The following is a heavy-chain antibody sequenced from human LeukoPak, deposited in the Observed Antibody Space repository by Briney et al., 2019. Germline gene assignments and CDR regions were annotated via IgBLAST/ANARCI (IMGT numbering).Heavy chain of an antibody. CDR2: INGDGNSL. J-gene: IGHJ4*02. CDR1: GFTFTSYW. Sequence: GGSLRLSCAASGFTFTSYWMHWVPEDPEKGLVWVSRINGDGNSLAYADSVKDRFTISRDNAKNMLYLQMSSLRVDDTALYYCVRGAPFDYWGRGTLVTVSS. CDR3: VRGAPFDY. V-gene: IGHV3-74*01. D-gene: IGHD1-26*01.